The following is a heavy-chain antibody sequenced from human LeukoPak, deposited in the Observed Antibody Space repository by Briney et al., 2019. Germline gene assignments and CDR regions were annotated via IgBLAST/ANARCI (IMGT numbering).Heavy chain of an antibody. CDR3: ARSEMADY. Sequence: ASVKVSCKASGYTFTGYYMHWVRQAPGQGLEWMGWINPDSGATNYAQRFQGRVTMTRDTSISAAYMELSRLRSDDTALYYCARSEMADYWGQGTLVTVSS. J-gene: IGHJ4*02. D-gene: IGHD1-14*01. CDR1: GYTFTGYY. V-gene: IGHV1-2*02. CDR2: INPDSGAT.